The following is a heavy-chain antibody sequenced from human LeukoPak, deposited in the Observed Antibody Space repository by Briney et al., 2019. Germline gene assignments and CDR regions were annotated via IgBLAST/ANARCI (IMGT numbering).Heavy chain of an antibody. D-gene: IGHD5-18*01. CDR3: ARLLSARGYTYGYTVY. V-gene: IGHV1-2*02. CDR2: INPKSGVT. J-gene: IGHJ4*02. Sequence: GASVKVSCKASGYPFDNYYMHWVRQAPGQGLDWMGWINPKSGVTNYAQKSQGRVTVTTDTASTTAYMELSRLRSDDTAIYYCARLLSARGYTYGYTVYWGQGTLVTVSS. CDR1: GYPFDNYY.